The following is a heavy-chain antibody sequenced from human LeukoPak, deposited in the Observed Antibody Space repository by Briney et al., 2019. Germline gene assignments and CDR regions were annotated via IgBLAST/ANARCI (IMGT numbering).Heavy chain of an antibody. CDR2: ISWNSGSI. V-gene: IGHV3-9*01. Sequence: GRSLRLSCAASGFTFDDYAVHWVRQAPGKGLEWVSGISWNSGSIGYADSVKGRFTISRDNAKNSLYLQMNSLRAEDTALYYCAKDHGSHWGQGTLVTVSS. CDR3: AKDHGSH. D-gene: IGHD1-26*01. J-gene: IGHJ4*02. CDR1: GFTFDDYA.